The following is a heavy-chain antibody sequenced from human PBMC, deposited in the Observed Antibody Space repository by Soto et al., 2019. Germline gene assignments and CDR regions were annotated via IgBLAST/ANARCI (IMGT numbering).Heavy chain of an antibody. J-gene: IGHJ6*02. CDR2: INPKSGGT. D-gene: IGHD2-8*01. Sequence: APARVSCKPSGYSFNDYHRHWVRQAPGQGFEWLGRINPKSGGTSTAQKFQGWVTMTTDTSISTASMELTRLTSDDTAIYYCARGDSTDCSNGVCSFFYNHDMDVWG. CDR3: ARGDSTDCSNGVCSFFYNHDMDV. V-gene: IGHV1-2*04. CDR1: GYSFNDYH.